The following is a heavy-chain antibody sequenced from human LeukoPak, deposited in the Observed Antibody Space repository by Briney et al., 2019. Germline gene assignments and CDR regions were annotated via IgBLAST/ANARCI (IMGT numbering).Heavy chain of an antibody. CDR2: IYPGDSDT. CDR3: ARTVPVNVNAFDI. CDR1: GYSFTSYW. D-gene: IGHD4-17*01. J-gene: IGHJ3*02. Sequence: GESLKISCKGSGYSFTSYWIGWVRQMPGKGLKWMGIIYPGDSDTRYSPSFQGQVTISADKSISTAYLQWSSLKASDTAMYYCARTVPVNVNAFDIWGQGTMVTVSS. V-gene: IGHV5-51*01.